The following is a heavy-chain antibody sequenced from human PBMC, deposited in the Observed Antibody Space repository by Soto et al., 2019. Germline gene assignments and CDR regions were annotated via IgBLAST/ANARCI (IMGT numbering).Heavy chain of an antibody. CDR1: GGSMSNYY. D-gene: IGHD5-12*01. J-gene: IGHJ5*02. V-gene: IGHV4-59*08. CDR2: IYNSGTT. Sequence: LSETLSLTCTVSGGSMSNYYWSWIRQPPGKGLEWIGYIYNSGTTNYNPSLKSRVTISGDTSKNQFSLKLSSVTAADTAVYFCVRHVNTGYGWFDPWGQGTLVTVSS. CDR3: VRHVNTGYGWFDP.